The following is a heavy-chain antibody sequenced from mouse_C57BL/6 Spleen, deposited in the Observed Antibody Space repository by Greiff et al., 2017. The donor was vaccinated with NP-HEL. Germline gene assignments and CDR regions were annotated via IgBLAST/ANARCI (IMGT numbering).Heavy chain of an antibody. J-gene: IGHJ1*03. Sequence: QVQLKESGPGLVQPSQSLSITCTVSGFSLTSYGVHWVRQSPGKGLEWLGVIWRGGSTDYNAAFMSRLSITKDNSKSQVFFKMNSLQADDTAIYYCANHYYGSSGYFDVWGTGTTVTVSS. D-gene: IGHD1-1*01. CDR2: IWRGGST. V-gene: IGHV2-5*01. CDR1: GFSLTSYG. CDR3: ANHYYGSSGYFDV.